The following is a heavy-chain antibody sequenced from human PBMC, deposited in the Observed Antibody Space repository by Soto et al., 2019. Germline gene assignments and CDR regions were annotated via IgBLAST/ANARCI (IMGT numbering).Heavy chain of an antibody. V-gene: IGHV3-48*03. CDR2: ISSSGSTM. D-gene: IGHD2-8*01. CDR3: VRGGVY. Sequence: GGSLRLSCGASGFTFSNYEMNWVRRAPGKGLEWVSYISSSGSTMYYADSVKGRFTISRDNAKNSLYLQMNSLKVEDTAVYYCVRGGVYWGQGTLVTVSS. J-gene: IGHJ4*02. CDR1: GFTFSNYE.